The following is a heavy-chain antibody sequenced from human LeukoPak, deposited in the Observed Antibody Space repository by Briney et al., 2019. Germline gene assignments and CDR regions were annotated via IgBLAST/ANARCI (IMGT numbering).Heavy chain of an antibody. CDR3: AKRLDY. Sequence: PGRSLRLSCAASGFTFDDYSMHWVRQAPGKGLERVSGISWNSGSIGYADSVKGQFTISRDNAKNSLYRQMNSLRAEDTALYYCAKRLDYWGQGTMVTVSS. CDR2: ISWNSGSI. CDR1: GFTFDDYS. V-gene: IGHV3-9*01. J-gene: IGHJ4*02.